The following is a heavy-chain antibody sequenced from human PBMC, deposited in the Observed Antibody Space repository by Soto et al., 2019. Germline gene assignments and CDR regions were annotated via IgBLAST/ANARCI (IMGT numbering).Heavy chain of an antibody. V-gene: IGHV3-74*01. Sequence: PGGSLRLSCAASGFTFSGDRMHWVRQAAGKGLEWVSPISSDGSSTNYADSVKGRFTISRDNSKNTLYLQMNSLRAEDTAVYYCAKYSSSWYFDYWGQGTLVTVSS. D-gene: IGHD6-13*01. CDR2: ISSDGSST. J-gene: IGHJ4*02. CDR1: GFTFSGDR. CDR3: AKYSSSWYFDY.